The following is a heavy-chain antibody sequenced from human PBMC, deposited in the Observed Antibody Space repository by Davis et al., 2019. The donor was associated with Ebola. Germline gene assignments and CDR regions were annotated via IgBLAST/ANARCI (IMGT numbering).Heavy chain of an antibody. D-gene: IGHD2-21*01. CDR2: IYYSGST. CDR3: ARHSTYDPTQRWFDP. J-gene: IGHJ5*02. Sequence: MPSETLSLTCTVSGGSISSSSYYWGWIRQPPGKGLEWIGSIYYSGSTYYNPSLKSRVTISVDTSKNQFSLKLSSVTAADTAVYYCARHSTYDPTQRWFDPWGQGTLVTVSS. CDR1: GGSISSSSYY. V-gene: IGHV4-39*01.